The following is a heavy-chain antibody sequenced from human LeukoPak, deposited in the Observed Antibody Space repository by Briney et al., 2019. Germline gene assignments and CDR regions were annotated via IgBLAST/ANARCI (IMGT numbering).Heavy chain of an antibody. CDR2: IYHSGST. D-gene: IGHD5-12*01. CDR3: ARVTPLLGYAFDY. V-gene: IGHV4-30-2*01. Sequence: TSETLSLTCTVSGGSISSGGYYWSWIRQPPGKGLEWIGYIYHSGSTYYNPSLKSRVTISVDRSKNQFSLKLSSVTAADTAVYYCARVTPLLGYAFDYWGQGTLVTVSS. CDR1: GGSISSGGYY. J-gene: IGHJ4*02.